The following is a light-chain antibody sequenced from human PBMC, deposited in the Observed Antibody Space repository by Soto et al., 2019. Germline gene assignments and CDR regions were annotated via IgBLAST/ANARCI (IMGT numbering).Light chain of an antibody. CDR3: QQYSPYSRT. CDR1: QGLGNA. Sequence: ATQMAISPSSLSASVGDRATLSLPASQGLGNALGWYQQKKGKTPKVLIYGASNRQSGVPARFRGSGSGTDFTLTISRLQRDDFEIYYCQQYSPYSRTFGRGTKVDIK. J-gene: IGKJ1*01. CDR2: GAS. V-gene: IGKV1-6*01.